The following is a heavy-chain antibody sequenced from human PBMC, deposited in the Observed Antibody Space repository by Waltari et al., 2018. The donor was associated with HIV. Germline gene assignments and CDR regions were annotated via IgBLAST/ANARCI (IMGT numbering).Heavy chain of an antibody. V-gene: IGHV1-69*12. D-gene: IGHD5-12*01. CDR1: GGTFSRYA. J-gene: IGHJ2*01. CDR2: IIPFFEPT. CDR3: ARKMEMATIPGGFDF. Sequence: QVQLVQSGAEVKKPGSSVKVSCKASGGTFSRYAITWVRQAPGQALEWMGGIIPFFEPTNYAQKFQGRLTMPADESTNTAYMDLSIVRSEDTAIYYCARKMEMATIPGGFDFWGRGTLVTVSS.